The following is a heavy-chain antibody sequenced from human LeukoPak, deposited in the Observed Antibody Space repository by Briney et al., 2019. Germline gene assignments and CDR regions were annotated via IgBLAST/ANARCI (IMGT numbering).Heavy chain of an antibody. CDR2: IKSDGSST. D-gene: IGHD5-18*01. CDR1: GFTFSSYW. Sequence: GESLKISCAASGFTFSSYWMHWVRQVPGKGLVWVSHIKSDGSSTSYADSVKGRFTISRDNAKNTLYLQMNSLRAEDTAVYYCARDRGYGFDYWGQGTLVTVSS. CDR3: ARDRGYGFDY. V-gene: IGHV3-74*01. J-gene: IGHJ4*02.